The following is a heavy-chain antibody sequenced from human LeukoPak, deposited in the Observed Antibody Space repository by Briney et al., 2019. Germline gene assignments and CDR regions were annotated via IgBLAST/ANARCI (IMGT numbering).Heavy chain of an antibody. CDR1: GGSISSGRYY. CDR2: IFYSGST. CDR3: ARDLTRAHCSGGSCYSPFDY. D-gene: IGHD2-15*01. V-gene: IGHV4-39*07. Sequence: SETLSLTCTVSGGSISSGRYYWSWIRQPPGKGLEWIGSIFYSGSTYYNPSLKSRVTISVDTSKNQFSLKLSSVTAADTAVYYCARDLTRAHCSGGSCYSPFDYWGQGTLVTVSS. J-gene: IGHJ4*02.